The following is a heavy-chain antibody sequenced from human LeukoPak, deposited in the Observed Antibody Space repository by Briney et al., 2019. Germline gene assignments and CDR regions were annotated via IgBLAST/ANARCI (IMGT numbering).Heavy chain of an antibody. J-gene: IGHJ6*03. V-gene: IGHV3-30-3*01. CDR3: ARDQGDYVWGRYYYYIDV. CDR1: GFTFSSYA. CDR2: ISYDGSNK. Sequence: GGSLRLSCAGSGFTFSSYAMQWVRQAPGKGLEWVAVISYDGSNKYYADSVKGRFTISRDNAKNSLYLQMNSLRAEDTAVYYCARDQGDYVWGRYYYYIDVWGRRTTVTVSS. D-gene: IGHD3-16*01.